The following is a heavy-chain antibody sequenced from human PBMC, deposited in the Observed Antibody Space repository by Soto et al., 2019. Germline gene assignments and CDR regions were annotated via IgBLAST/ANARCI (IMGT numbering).Heavy chain of an antibody. V-gene: IGHV3-30*03. CDR2: ISYDGSNK. J-gene: IGHJ6*02. D-gene: IGHD1-26*01. CDR1: GFTFSSYG. CDR3: ARQELLGYYYYGMDV. Sequence: GGSLRLSCAASGFTFSSYGVHWVRQAPGKGLEWVAVISYDGSNKYYADSVKGRFTISRDNSKNTLYLQMNSLRAEDTAVYYCARQELLGYYYYGMDVWGQGTTVTVSS.